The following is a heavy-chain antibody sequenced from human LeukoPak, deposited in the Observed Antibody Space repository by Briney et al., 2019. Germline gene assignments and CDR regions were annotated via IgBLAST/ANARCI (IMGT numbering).Heavy chain of an antibody. V-gene: IGHV4-39*01. J-gene: IGHJ6*03. Sequence: PSETLSLTCTVSGGSISSSSYYWGWIRQPPGKGLEWIGSIYYSGSTYYNPSLKSRVTISVDTSKNQFSLKLSSVTAADTAVYYCARAQTGTTYYYMDVWGKGTTVTVSS. CDR3: ARAQTGTTYYYMDV. CDR2: IYYSGST. D-gene: IGHD1-7*01. CDR1: GGSISSSSYY.